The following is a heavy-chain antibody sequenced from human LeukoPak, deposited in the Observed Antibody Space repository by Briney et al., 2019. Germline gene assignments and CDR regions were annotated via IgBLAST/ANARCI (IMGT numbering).Heavy chain of an antibody. Sequence: GGSLRLSCAASGFTFSSYGMHWVRQAPGKGLEWVAFIRYDGSNKYYADFVKGRFTISRDNSKNTLYLQMNSLRAEDTAVYYCAKLYGSGDSHGASLDYWGQGTLVTVSS. CDR2: IRYDGSNK. CDR3: AKLYGSGDSHGASLDY. CDR1: GFTFSSYG. J-gene: IGHJ4*02. V-gene: IGHV3-30*02. D-gene: IGHD3-10*01.